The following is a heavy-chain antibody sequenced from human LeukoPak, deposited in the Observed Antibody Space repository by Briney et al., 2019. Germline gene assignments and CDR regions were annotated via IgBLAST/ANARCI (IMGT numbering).Heavy chain of an antibody. Sequence: SETLSLTCTVSGVSMSAYQWSWVRQSPEKGLEWIGCINTKGETSYNPSLKSRVTTSVDTSRSQFSLRLASVTAADTAVYYCATSNDAKIAPFDHWGQGAPVTVSS. J-gene: IGHJ4*02. V-gene: IGHV4-4*09. CDR3: ATSNDAKIAPFDH. CDR2: INTKGET. D-gene: IGHD2-21*01. CDR1: GVSMSAYQ.